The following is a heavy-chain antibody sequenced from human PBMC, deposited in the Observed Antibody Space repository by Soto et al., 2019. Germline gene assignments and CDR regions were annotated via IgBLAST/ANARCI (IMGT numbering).Heavy chain of an antibody. CDR3: ARNEYDDGWFHFDY. CDR2: IHHSGTT. J-gene: IGHJ4*02. V-gene: IGHV4-4*02. Sequence: PSETLSLTCTLSGGSIRSNNWWTWVRQPPGKGLEWIGEIHHSGTTNYMSSLKSRVTMSVDRSNNQFSLKLTSVTGADTAVYYCARNEYDDGWFHFDYWGQEILVTVSS. CDR1: GGSIRSNNW. D-gene: IGHD6-19*01.